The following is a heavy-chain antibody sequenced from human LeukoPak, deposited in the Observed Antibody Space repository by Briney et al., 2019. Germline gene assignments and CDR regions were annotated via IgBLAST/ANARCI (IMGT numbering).Heavy chain of an antibody. D-gene: IGHD2-15*01. V-gene: IGHV1-18*01. CDR1: GYTFTSYG. CDR2: ISAYNGNT. CDR3: ARDSGIVVVVAAADY. Sequence: GASVTVSCKASGYTFTSYGISWVRQAPGQGLEWMGWISAYNGNTNYAQNLQGRVTMTTDTSTSTAYMELRSLRSDDTAVYYCARDSGIVVVVAAADYWGQGTLVTVSS. J-gene: IGHJ4*02.